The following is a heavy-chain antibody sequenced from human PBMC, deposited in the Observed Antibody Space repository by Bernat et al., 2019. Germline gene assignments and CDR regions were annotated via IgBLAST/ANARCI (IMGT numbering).Heavy chain of an antibody. V-gene: IGHV3-23*01. CDR1: GFTFNNYA. Sequence: EVQLLESGGGLVQPGGSLRLSCAASGFTFNNYAMTWVRQAPGQGLEWGSTINGGGSNTFYADSVKGRFTISRDTSMSTLYLQMNSLRAEDTAIYYCARDRSSSSSLWFWGQGIQVTVSS. CDR3: ARDRSSSSSLWF. J-gene: IGHJ4*02. CDR2: INGGGSNT. D-gene: IGHD6-6*01.